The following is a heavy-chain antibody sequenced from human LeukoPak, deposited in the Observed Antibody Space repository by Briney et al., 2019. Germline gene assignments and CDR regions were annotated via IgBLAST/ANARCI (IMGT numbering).Heavy chain of an antibody. CDR1: GGSVSSNDYY. V-gene: IGHV4-39*07. J-gene: IGHJ4*02. D-gene: IGHD3-22*01. CDR2: IHYSGST. CDR3: ARIRSYYDSGYYPYYIDY. Sequence: SETLSLTCTISGGSVSSNDYYWGWIRQPPGRGLEWIGTIHYSGSTYYKASLKSRVTISIDTSKKQFSLTLGSVTAADTAVYYCARIRSYYDSGYYPYYIDYWGQGILVTVSS.